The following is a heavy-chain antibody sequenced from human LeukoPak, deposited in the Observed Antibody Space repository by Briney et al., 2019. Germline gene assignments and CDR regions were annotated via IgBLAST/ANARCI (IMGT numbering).Heavy chain of an antibody. J-gene: IGHJ5*02. D-gene: IGHD6-19*01. Sequence: ASVKVSCKASAYNFTSYAMNWVRQAPGQGLEWMGWINTNTGNPTYAQGFTGRFVFSLDTSVSTAYLQISSLKAEDTAVYHCARNPSSGWYDFWFDPWGQGTLVTVSS. V-gene: IGHV7-4-1*02. CDR1: AYNFTSYA. CDR3: ARNPSSGWYDFWFDP. CDR2: INTNTGNP.